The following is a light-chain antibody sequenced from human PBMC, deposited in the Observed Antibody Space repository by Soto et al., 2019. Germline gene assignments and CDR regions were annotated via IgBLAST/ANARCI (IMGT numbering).Light chain of an antibody. J-gene: IGLJ2*01. Sequence: QSALTQPASVSGSPGQSITISCTGTSSDVGGYNYVSWYQQHPGKAPKLMIYDVSNRPSGVSNRFSGFKSANTASLTISGLQAEDEADYFCSSYTSSSSPVVFGGGTKLTVL. V-gene: IGLV2-14*01. CDR3: SSYTSSSSPVV. CDR1: SSDVGGYNY. CDR2: DVS.